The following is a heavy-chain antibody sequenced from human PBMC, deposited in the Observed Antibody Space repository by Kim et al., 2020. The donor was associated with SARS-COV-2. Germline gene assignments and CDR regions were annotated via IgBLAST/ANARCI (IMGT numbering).Heavy chain of an antibody. Sequence: SETLSLTCTVSGGSIGSNNYYWGWIRQPPGKTLEWIGSVHDSGVTDYSPSLKRRVTIYLDTPNNHFSLKLTSVTAADTAVNYCARPVRSARHDAFDIWGQGTVVTLSS. D-gene: IGHD3-10*02. CDR3: ARPVRSARHDAFDI. J-gene: IGHJ3*02. V-gene: IGHV4-39*02. CDR2: VHDSGVT. CDR1: GGSIGSNNYY.